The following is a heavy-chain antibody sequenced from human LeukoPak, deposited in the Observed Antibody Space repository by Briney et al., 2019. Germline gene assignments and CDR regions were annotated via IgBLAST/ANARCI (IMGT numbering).Heavy chain of an antibody. Sequence: SETLSLTCAVYGGSFNGYYWSWIRQPPGKGLEWIGEINHSGSTNYNPSLKSRVTISVDTSKNQFSLKLSSVTAADTAVYYCARGGRWLQGFDYWGQGTLVTVSS. CDR2: INHSGST. J-gene: IGHJ4*02. D-gene: IGHD5-24*01. CDR1: GGSFNGYY. CDR3: ARGGRWLQGFDY. V-gene: IGHV4-34*01.